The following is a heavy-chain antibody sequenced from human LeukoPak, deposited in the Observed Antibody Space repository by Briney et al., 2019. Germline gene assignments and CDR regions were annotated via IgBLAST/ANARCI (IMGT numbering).Heavy chain of an antibody. CDR1: GFSFSSYW. CDR2: IYSGGST. D-gene: IGHD3-10*01. J-gene: IGHJ4*02. Sequence: PGGSLRLSCVASGFSFSSYWMSWVRQAPGKGLEWVSVIYSGGSTYYADSVKGRFTISRDNSKNTLYLQMNSLRAEDTAVYYCARDRGSGSYYFSIDYWGQGTLVTASS. CDR3: ARDRGSGSYYFSIDY. V-gene: IGHV3-66*01.